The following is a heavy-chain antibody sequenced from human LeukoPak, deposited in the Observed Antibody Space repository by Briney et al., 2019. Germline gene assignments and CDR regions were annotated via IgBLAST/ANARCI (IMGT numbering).Heavy chain of an antibody. J-gene: IGHJ6*02. D-gene: IGHD3-22*01. CDR3: ARVYDSSGYYYVGYYYYGMDV. CDR1: GYTFTSYG. V-gene: IGHV1-18*01. CDR2: ISAYNGNT. Sequence: GASVKVSCKASGYTFTSYGISWVRQAPGQGLEWMGWISAYNGNTNYAQKLQGRVTMTTDASTSTAYMELRSLRSDDTAVYYCARVYDSSGYYYVGYYYYGMDVWGQGTTVTVSS.